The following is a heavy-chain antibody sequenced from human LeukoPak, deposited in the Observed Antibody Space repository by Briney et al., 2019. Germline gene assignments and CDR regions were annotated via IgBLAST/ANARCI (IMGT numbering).Heavy chain of an antibody. CDR2: IYTSGST. D-gene: IGHD3-3*01. Sequence: SETLSLTCTVSGGSLSSGSYYWSWIRQPAGKGLEWIGRIYTSGSTNYNPSLKSRITISVDTSKNQFSLKLSYVTDADTAVYYCARLYYDFWSGAPRGGDAFDIWGQGTMVTVSS. V-gene: IGHV4-61*02. CDR1: GGSLSSGSYY. J-gene: IGHJ3*02. CDR3: ARLYYDFWSGAPRGGDAFDI.